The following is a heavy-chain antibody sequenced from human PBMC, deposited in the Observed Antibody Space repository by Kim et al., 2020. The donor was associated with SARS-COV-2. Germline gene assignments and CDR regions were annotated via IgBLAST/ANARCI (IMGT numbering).Heavy chain of an antibody. J-gene: IGHJ6*02. V-gene: IGHV3-30*03. Sequence: GGSLRLSCAASGFTFSSYGMHWVRQAPGKGLEWVAVISYDGSNKYYADSVKGRFTISRDNSKNTLYLQMNSLRAEDTAVYYCARVNGGYYYYGMDVWGQGTTVTVSS. CDR2: ISYDGSNK. CDR1: GFTFSSYG. D-gene: IGHD3-10*01. CDR3: ARVNGGYYYYGMDV.